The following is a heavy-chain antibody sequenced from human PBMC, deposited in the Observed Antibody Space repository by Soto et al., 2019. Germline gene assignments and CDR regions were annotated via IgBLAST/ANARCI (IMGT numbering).Heavy chain of an antibody. D-gene: IGHD3-9*01. V-gene: IGHV4-34*01. CDR2: INHSGST. CDR3: ARVGRIGLRYFDWLLGGMDV. CDR1: GGSFRGYY. Sequence: SATLSLTCAVYGGSFRGYYWSWIRQPPGKGLEWIGEINHSGSTNYNPSLKSRVTISVDTSKNQFSLKLSSVTAADTAVYYCARVGRIGLRYFDWLLGGMDVWGQGTTVTVS. J-gene: IGHJ6*02.